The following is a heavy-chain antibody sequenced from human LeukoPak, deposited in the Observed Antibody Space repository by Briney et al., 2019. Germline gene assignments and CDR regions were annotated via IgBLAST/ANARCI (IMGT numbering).Heavy chain of an antibody. CDR3: SRAIVEMATMGGY. J-gene: IGHJ4*02. D-gene: IGHD5-24*01. Sequence: SVKVSCKASGGTFSSYAISWVRQAPGQGLEWMGGIIPIFGTANYAQKFQGRVTITADESTSTAYMELSSLRSEDTAVYYCSRAIVEMATMGGYWGQGTLVTVSS. V-gene: IGHV1-69*13. CDR2: IIPIFGTA. CDR1: GGTFSSYA.